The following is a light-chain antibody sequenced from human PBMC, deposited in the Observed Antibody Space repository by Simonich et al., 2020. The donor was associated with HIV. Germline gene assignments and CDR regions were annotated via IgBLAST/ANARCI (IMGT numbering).Light chain of an antibody. CDR3: CSYAGSSTWV. CDR1: SSDVGGYNY. J-gene: IGLJ2*01. V-gene: IGLV2-23*01. Sequence: QSALTQPPSASGSPGPSVTISCTGTSSDVGGYNYVSWYQQHPGKAPKHMIYGGSKRPSGVSNRFSGSESGNTASLTISGLQAEDEADYYCCSYAGSSTWVFGGGTKLTVL. CDR2: GGS.